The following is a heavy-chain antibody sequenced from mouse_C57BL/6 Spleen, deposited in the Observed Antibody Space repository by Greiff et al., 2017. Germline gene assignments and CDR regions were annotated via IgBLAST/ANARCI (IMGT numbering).Heavy chain of an antibody. V-gene: IGHV1-15*01. Sequence: QVQLQQSGAELVRPGASVTLSCKASGYTFTDYEMHWVKQTPVHGLEWIGAIDPETGGTAYNQKFKGKAILTADKSSSTAYMELRSLTSEDSAVYYCTRDDSNYGPWYFDVWGTGTTVTVSS. CDR3: TRDDSNYGPWYFDV. CDR1: GYTFTDYE. CDR2: IDPETGGT. D-gene: IGHD2-5*01. J-gene: IGHJ1*03.